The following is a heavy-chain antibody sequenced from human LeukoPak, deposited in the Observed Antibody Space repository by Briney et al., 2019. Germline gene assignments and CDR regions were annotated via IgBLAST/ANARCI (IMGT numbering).Heavy chain of an antibody. CDR3: AREHQNYDSYYYMDV. CDR2: IYVSGST. Sequence: PSETLSLTCTVSGGSISSGSYYWSWVRQPAGKGLEWIGRIYVSGSTNYNPSLKSRVTISLDTSKNQFSLKLSSVTAADTAVYYCAREHQNYDSYYYMDVWGKGTTVTVSS. CDR1: GGSISSGSYY. J-gene: IGHJ6*03. D-gene: IGHD3-16*01. V-gene: IGHV4-61*02.